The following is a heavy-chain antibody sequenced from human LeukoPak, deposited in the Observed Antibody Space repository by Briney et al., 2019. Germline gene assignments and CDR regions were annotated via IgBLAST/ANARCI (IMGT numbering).Heavy chain of an antibody. CDR1: GGTFSSYA. CDR2: IIPILGIA. CDR3: AFPSAGTGNYYYYYGMDV. D-gene: IGHD6-13*01. J-gene: IGHJ6*02. V-gene: IGHV1-69*04. Sequence: SVKVSCKASGGTFSSYAISWVRQAPGQGLEWMGRIIPILGIANYAQKFQGRVTITADKSTSTAYMELGSLRSEDTAVYYCAFPSAGTGNYYYYYGMDVWGQGTTVTVSS.